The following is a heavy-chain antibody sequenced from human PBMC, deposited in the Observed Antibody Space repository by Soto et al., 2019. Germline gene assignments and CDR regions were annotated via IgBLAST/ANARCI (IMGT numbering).Heavy chain of an antibody. J-gene: IGHJ4*02. CDR2: IYYSGST. V-gene: IGHV4-31*03. CDR1: GFSISSGGYY. D-gene: IGHD5-12*01. Sequence: PSETLSLTCTVSGFSISSGGYYWIWIRQHPGKGLEWIGYIYYSGSTYYNPSLKSRVTISVDTSKNQFSLKLSSVTAADTAVYYCARNSGYENLDYWGQGTLVTVSS. CDR3: ARNSGYENLDY.